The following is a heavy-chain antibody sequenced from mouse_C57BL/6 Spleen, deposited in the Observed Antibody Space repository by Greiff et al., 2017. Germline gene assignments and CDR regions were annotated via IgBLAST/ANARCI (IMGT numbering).Heavy chain of an antibody. D-gene: IGHD2-12*01. CDR1: GYTFTSYW. J-gene: IGHJ2*01. CDR3: ARRRDNYDGYFDY. Sequence: QVQLQQPGAELVRPGSSVKLSCKASGYTFTSYWMDWVKQRPGQGLEWIGNIYPSDSETHYNQKFKDKATLTVDKSSSTAYMQLSSLPSEDSAVYYCARRRDNYDGYFDYWGQGTTLTVSS. CDR2: IYPSDSET. V-gene: IGHV1-61*01.